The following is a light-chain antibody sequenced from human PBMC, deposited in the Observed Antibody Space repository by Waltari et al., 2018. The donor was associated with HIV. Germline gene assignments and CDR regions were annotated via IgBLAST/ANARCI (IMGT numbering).Light chain of an antibody. CDR1: QGVGSN. CDR2: GAA. J-gene: IGKJ2*01. V-gene: IGKV3-15*01. Sequence: DIVITPSPAILSVSPGERVTLSCRASQGVGSNLAWYQQKVGQAPRLLIYGAATRAAEIPVRFSGSGSGTDFTLTIDSLQSEDFATYYCQQYNIRPRGNTFGQGTKLQIK. CDR3: QQYNIRPRGNT.